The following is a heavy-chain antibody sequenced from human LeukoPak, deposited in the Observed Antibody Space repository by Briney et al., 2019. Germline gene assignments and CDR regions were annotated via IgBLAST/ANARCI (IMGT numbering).Heavy chain of an antibody. CDR3: ARVRDPFRWTRTLDH. J-gene: IGHJ4*02. CDR1: GFTFRSHG. D-gene: IGHD4-23*01. Sequence: GGSLRLSCAASGFTFRSHGMQWVRQGPGKGLEWVATISHDGSDIFYVESGKGRFTISRDNSKTNVYLQMTGLRTDDTGVYYCARVRDPFRWTRTLDHWGQGTRVIVSS. CDR2: ISHDGSDI. V-gene: IGHV3-30*03.